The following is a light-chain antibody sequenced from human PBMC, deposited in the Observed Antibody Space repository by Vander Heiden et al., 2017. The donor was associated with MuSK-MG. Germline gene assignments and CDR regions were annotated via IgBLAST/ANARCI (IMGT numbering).Light chain of an antibody. V-gene: IGLV2-23*01. Sequence: QPALPPPASVSGSPGQSITISCTGTSSDVGSYNLVSWYQQHPGKAPKLMIYEGSKRPSGVSNRFSGSKSGNTASLTISGLQAEDEADYYCCSYAGSSTYVFGTGTKVTVL. J-gene: IGLJ1*01. CDR2: EGS. CDR1: SSDVGSYNL. CDR3: CSYAGSSTYV.